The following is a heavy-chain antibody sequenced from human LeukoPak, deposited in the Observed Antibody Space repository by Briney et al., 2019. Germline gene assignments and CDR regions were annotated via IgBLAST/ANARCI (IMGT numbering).Heavy chain of an antibody. J-gene: IGHJ4*02. CDR3: ARRQTYFDY. Sequence: PSETLSLTCTVANGSISHYFWGWIRQPPGKGLEWIGYIYYSGSTKYNPSLKSRVAISLDTSKKQFSLKLSSVTAADTALYYCARRQTYFDYWGQGTLVTVSS. V-gene: IGHV4-59*08. CDR1: NGSISHYF. CDR2: IYYSGST.